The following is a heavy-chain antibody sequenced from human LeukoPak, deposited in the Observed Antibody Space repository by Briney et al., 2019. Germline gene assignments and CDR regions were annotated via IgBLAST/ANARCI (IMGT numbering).Heavy chain of an antibody. J-gene: IGHJ4*02. CDR1: GFTFDDYA. D-gene: IGHD3-10*01. Sequence: GRSLRLSCAASGFTFDDYAMHWVRQAPGKGLEWVSGISWNSGSIGYADSVKGRFTISRDNAKNSLYLQINSLRAEDMALYYCXXXXGSGSYWDAYFDYWGQGTLVTVSS. CDR3: XXXXGSGSYWDAYFDY. V-gene: IGHV3-9*03. CDR2: ISWNSGSI.